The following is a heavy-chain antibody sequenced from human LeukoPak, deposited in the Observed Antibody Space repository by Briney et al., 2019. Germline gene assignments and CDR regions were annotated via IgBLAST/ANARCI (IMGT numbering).Heavy chain of an antibody. Sequence: GESLRLSCAASGFTFDDYAMHWVRQAPGKGLEWVSRINSDGSSTSYADSVKGRFTISRDNAKNTLYLQMNSLRAEDTAVYYCARSYGSGTDYWGQGTLVTVSS. CDR3: ARSYGSGTDY. D-gene: IGHD3-10*01. CDR2: INSDGSST. J-gene: IGHJ4*02. CDR1: GFTFDDYA. V-gene: IGHV3-74*01.